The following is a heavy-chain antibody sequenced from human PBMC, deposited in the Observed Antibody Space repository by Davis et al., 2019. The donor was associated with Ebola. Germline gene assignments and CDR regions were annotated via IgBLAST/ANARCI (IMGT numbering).Heavy chain of an antibody. J-gene: IGHJ4*02. CDR3: AREWFFIGGFDY. CDR1: GFTFSDYY. D-gene: IGHD3/OR15-3a*01. CDR2: ISSSSSYT. V-gene: IGHV3-11*06. Sequence: PGGSLRLSCAASGFTFSDYYMSWIRQAPGKGLEWVSYISSSSSYTNYADSVKGRFTISRDNAKNSLYLQMNSLRAEDTAVYYCAREWFFIGGFDYWGQGTLVTVSS.